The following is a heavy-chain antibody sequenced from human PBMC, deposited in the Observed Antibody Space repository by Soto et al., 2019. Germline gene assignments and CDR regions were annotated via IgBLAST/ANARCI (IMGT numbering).Heavy chain of an antibody. D-gene: IGHD2-21*02. CDR3: ARDHLILPAHDFFYGSDV. J-gene: IGHJ6*02. CDR2: IPQDGVDG. Sequence: GGSLRLSCEVSGFTFSMYSMSWVRQSPGKGLEWVAKIPQDGVDGHYADSVKGRFTISRDNGKNSLYLQLNNLRAEDTAVYYCARDHLILPAHDFFYGSDVWXRGATVTVSS. V-gene: IGHV3-7*03. CDR1: GFTFSMYS.